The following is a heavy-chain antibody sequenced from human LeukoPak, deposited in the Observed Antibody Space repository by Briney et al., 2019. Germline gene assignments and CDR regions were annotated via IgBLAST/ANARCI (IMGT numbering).Heavy chain of an antibody. V-gene: IGHV4-59*01. CDR1: GGSISSYY. CDR2: SYYSGST. Sequence: PSETLSLTCTVSGGSISSYYRSWIRQPPGKGLEWIGYSYYSGSTNYNPSLRRRATISVDTSKNQFSLKLSSVTAADTAVYYCARGNILNWFDPWGQGTPVTVSA. J-gene: IGHJ5*02. CDR3: ARGNILNWFDP.